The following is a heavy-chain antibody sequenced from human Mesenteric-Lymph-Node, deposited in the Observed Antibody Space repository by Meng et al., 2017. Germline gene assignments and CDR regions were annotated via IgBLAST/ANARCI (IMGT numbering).Heavy chain of an antibody. J-gene: IGHJ3*02. CDR1: GYTFTDYS. CDR3: ARELGKGDAFDI. CDR2: INPNSGGT. D-gene: IGHD7-27*01. V-gene: IGHV1-2*06. Sequence: ASVKVSCKASGYTFTDYSLHWVRQAPGQGLEWMGRINPNSGGTNYARNLQGRVTMTRDTSVSTAYMELSSLRSDDTAVYSCARELGKGDAFDIWGQGTMVTVSS.